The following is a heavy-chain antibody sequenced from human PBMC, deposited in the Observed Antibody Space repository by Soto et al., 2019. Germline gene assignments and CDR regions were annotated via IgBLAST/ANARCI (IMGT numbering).Heavy chain of an antibody. CDR3: GRSSGRYQRGFDS. CDR1: GFSLSTSGMS. Sequence: SGPTLVNPTQTLTLTCVFSGFSLSTSGMSVSWIRQPPGKALEWLALIDWSDDVYYNTSLKTRLSMSKDTSKNLVVLIMTNLDPSDTATYYCGRSSGRYQRGFDSWGRGTLVTVSS. D-gene: IGHD1-26*01. CDR2: IDWSDDV. J-gene: IGHJ4*02. V-gene: IGHV2-70*13.